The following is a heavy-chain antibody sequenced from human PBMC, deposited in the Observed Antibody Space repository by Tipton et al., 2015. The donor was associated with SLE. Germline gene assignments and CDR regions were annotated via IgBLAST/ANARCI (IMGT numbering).Heavy chain of an antibody. Sequence: TLSLTCAVYGGSFSGYYWSWIRQPPGKGLEWIGSIYHSGSTYYNPSLKSRVTISVDTSKNQFSLKLSPVTAADTAVYYCARGIGAFDIWGQGTMVTVSS. CDR3: ARGIGAFDI. CDR1: GGSFSGYY. J-gene: IGHJ3*02. CDR2: IYHSGST. V-gene: IGHV4-34*01.